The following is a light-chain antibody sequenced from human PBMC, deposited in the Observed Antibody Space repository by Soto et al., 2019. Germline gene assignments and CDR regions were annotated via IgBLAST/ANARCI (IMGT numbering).Light chain of an antibody. CDR1: QSVNSN. V-gene: IGKV3-15*01. Sequence: EIVMTQSPATLSVSPGERATLSCRASQSVNSNLAWYQQKPGQAPRLLIYGASTRATVIPARFSGSGSGTEFTLTISSLQSEDSAVYYCQQYNNWPPFTFGQGTKLEIK. CDR2: GAS. CDR3: QQYNNWPPFT. J-gene: IGKJ2*01.